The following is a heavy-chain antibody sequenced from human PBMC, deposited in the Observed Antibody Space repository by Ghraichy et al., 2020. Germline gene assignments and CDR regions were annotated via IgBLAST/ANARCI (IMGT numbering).Heavy chain of an antibody. CDR1: GDSVSNRRFY. Sequence: ETLSLTCSVSGDSVSNRRFYWAWIRQPPGKGLEWIGSTSYGGATYYNPSLKSRVTISVDTSKNNFSLRFTSVTATDTAVYYCARQRAAAGGGNEYFQDWGQGTLVIVSS. V-gene: IGHV4-39*01. D-gene: IGHD6-13*01. CDR3: ARQRAAAGGGNEYFQD. CDR2: TSYGGAT. J-gene: IGHJ1*01.